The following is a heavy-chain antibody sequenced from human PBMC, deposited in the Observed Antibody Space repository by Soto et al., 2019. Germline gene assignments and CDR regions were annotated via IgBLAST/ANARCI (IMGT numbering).Heavy chain of an antibody. CDR3: ARDGMTTVTDDDY. J-gene: IGHJ4*02. CDR2: IIPILGIA. V-gene: IGHV1-69*04. CDR1: GGTFSSYT. D-gene: IGHD4-17*01. Sequence: SVKVSCKASGGTFSSYTISWVRQAPGQGLEWMGRIIPILGIANYAQKFQGRVTITADKSTSTAYMELSSLRSEDTAVYYCARDGMTTVTDDDYWGQGTLVTVSS.